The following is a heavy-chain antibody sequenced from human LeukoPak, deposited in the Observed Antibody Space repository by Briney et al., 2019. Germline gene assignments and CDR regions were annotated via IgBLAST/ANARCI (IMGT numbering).Heavy chain of an antibody. CDR2: ISYDGSRK. D-gene: IGHD1-1*01. CDR3: AKYAYNWNAPDGFDM. J-gene: IGHJ3*02. Sequence: GGSLRLSCRASRFSFGDYDMHWVRQAPGKGLEWVAVISYDGSRKHYADSVRGRFSISRDNSESTLFLQMNSLTTDDTSVYFCAKYAYNWNAPDGFDMWGQGTMDIVSS. V-gene: IGHV3-30*18. CDR1: RFSFGDYD.